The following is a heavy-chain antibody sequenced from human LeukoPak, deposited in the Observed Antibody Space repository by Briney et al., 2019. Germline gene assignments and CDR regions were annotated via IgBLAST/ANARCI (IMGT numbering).Heavy chain of an antibody. V-gene: IGHV3-30-3*01. CDR3: ARDDSGSPYY. Sequence: GGSLRLSCAASGFTFSSYAMHWVRQAPGKGLEWVAVISYDGSNKYYADSVKGRFTISRDNAKNSLYLQMNSLRAEDTAVYYCARDDSGSPYYWGQGTLVTVSS. J-gene: IGHJ4*02. D-gene: IGHD1-26*01. CDR1: GFTFSSYA. CDR2: ISYDGSNK.